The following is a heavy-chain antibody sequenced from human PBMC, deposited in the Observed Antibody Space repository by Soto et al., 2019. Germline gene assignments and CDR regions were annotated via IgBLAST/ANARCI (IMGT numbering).Heavy chain of an antibody. D-gene: IGHD2-15*01. CDR1: GFTFSSYA. V-gene: IGHV3-23*01. J-gene: IGHJ4*02. CDR2: ISGSGGST. Sequence: EVQLLESGGGLVQPGGSLRLSCAASGFTFSSYAMSWVRQATGKGLEWGSAISGSGGSTYYADSVKGRFTISRDNSKNTLYLQMNSLRAEDTAVYYCAKDWASYCRGGSCYPDYWCQGTLVTVSS. CDR3: AKDWASYCRGGSCYPDY.